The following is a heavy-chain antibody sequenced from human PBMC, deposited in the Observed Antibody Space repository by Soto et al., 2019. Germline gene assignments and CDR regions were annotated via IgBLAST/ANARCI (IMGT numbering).Heavy chain of an antibody. CDR3: ARSTATKSYYYYGMDV. CDR2: IKQDGSEK. D-gene: IGHD6-25*01. V-gene: IGHV3-7*01. Sequence: TGGSLRLSCAASGFTFSSYWMSWVRQAPGKGLEWVANIKQDGSEKYYVDSVKGRFTISRDNAKNSLYLQMNSLRAEDTAVYYCARSTATKSYYYYGMDVWGQGTTVTVSS. CDR1: GFTFSSYW. J-gene: IGHJ6*02.